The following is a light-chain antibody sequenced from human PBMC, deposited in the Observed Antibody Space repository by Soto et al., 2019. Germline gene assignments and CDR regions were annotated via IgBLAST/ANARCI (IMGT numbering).Light chain of an antibody. CDR3: CSYAGSSTFEV. CDR2: EGS. V-gene: IGLV2-23*03. Sequence: QSALTQPASVSGSPGQSITISCTGTSSDVGSHNLVSWYQQHPGKAPKLLIYEGSKRPSGVSNRFSGSKSGNTASLTISGLHAEDEADYYCCSYAGSSTFEVFGTGTKVTVL. CDR1: SSDVGSHNL. J-gene: IGLJ1*01.